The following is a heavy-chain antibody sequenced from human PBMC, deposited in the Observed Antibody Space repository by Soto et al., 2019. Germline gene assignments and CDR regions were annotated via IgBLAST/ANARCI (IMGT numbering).Heavy chain of an antibody. CDR1: GFTFSSYA. V-gene: IGHV3-23*01. D-gene: IGHD3-16*01. CDR2: ISGSGGST. CDR3: AKSVLHYDYIWGTPPAFDI. Sequence: GGSLRLSCAASGFTFSSYAMSWVRQAPGKGLEWVSAISGSGGSTYYADSVKGRFTISRDNSKNTLYLQMNSLRAEDTAVYYCAKSVLHYDYIWGTPPAFDIWGQGTMVTVS. J-gene: IGHJ3*02.